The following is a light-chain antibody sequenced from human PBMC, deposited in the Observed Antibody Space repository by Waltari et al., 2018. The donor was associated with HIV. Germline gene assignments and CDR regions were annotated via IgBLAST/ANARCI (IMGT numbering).Light chain of an antibody. V-gene: IGLV3-21*02. CDR1: NIGRNR. Sequence: SYVLTQAPSISVAPGQTATISCGNIGRNRVQRYRQKPGRAPLLVVLDDVDRSSGIPARFSGARSGERATLTISGVEAGDEADYYCQVWDRGYKEAVFGGGT. CDR3: QVWDRGYKEAV. CDR2: DDV. J-gene: IGLJ2*01.